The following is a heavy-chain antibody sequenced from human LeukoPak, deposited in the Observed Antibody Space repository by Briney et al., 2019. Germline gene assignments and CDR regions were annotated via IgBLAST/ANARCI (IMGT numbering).Heavy chain of an antibody. CDR3: ARRYGRPFDY. D-gene: IGHD4-17*01. V-gene: IGHV5-51*01. CDR2: IYPGDSDT. J-gene: IGHJ4*02. Sequence: GESLKISCKGSGYSFTSLWIGWVRQMPGKGLEWMGIIYPGDSDTRYSPSFEGQVTISADKSISTAYLEWSNLKASDTAIYYCARRYGRPFDYWGQGALVTVSS. CDR1: GYSFTSLW.